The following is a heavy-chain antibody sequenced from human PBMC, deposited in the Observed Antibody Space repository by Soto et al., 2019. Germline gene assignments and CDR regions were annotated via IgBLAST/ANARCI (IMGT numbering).Heavy chain of an antibody. Sequence: EVQLVESGGGLVQPGGSLKLSCAASGFIFSDSAIHWVRQASGKGLEWVGRIRNKVNNYATAYAASVKGRFTISRDNSMKTTYLQMNSLNIEDTAVYYCARRRDWTAMDPLDYWGQGTLVTVSS. CDR1: GFIFSDSA. CDR3: ARRRDWTAMDPLDY. J-gene: IGHJ4*02. CDR2: IRNKVNNYAT. V-gene: IGHV3-73*02. D-gene: IGHD5-18*01.